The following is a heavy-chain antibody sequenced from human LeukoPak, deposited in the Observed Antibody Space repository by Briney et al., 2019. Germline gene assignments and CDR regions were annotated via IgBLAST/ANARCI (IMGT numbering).Heavy chain of an antibody. V-gene: IGHV4-39*01. CDR1: GGSISSSSYY. Sequence: PSETLSLTCTVSGGSISSSSYYWGWIRQPPGKGLEWIGSIYHSGSTYYNPSLKSRVTISVDTSKNQFSLKLSSVTAADTAVYYCARHGPYYYGSGSNRGYYYYYYYMDVWGKGTTVTISS. CDR3: ARHGPYYYGSGSNRGYYYYYYYMDV. J-gene: IGHJ6*03. D-gene: IGHD3-10*01. CDR2: IYHSGST.